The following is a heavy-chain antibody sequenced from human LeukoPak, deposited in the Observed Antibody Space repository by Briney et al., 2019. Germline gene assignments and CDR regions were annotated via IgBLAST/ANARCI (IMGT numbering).Heavy chain of an antibody. CDR2: ISSSSSYI. CDR3: ARDEQGNRNDLRLDY. D-gene: IGHD1-1*01. Sequence: PGGSLRLSCAASGFTFSSYSMNWVRQAPGKGREGVSSISSSSSYIYYADSVKGRFTISRDNAKNSLYLQMNSLRAEDTAVYYCARDEQGNRNDLRLDYWGQGTLVTVSS. CDR1: GFTFSSYS. J-gene: IGHJ4*02. V-gene: IGHV3-21*01.